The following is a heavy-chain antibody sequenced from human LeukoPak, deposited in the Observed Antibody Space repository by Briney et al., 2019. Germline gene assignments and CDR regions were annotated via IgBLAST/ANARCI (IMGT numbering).Heavy chain of an antibody. CDR3: ARIKGFCSDY. V-gene: IGHV3-30*03. Sequence: GGSLRLSCAASGFTFSSYGMHWVRQAPGKGLEWVAVISYDGSNKYYADSVKGRFTISRGNAKNSLFLQMNSLRAEDTAVYYCARIKGFCSDYWGQGTLVTVSS. D-gene: IGHD2-21*01. CDR1: GFTFSSYG. CDR2: ISYDGSNK. J-gene: IGHJ4*02.